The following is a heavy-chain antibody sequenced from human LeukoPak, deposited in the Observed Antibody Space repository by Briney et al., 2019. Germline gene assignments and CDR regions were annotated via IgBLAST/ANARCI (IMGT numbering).Heavy chain of an antibody. CDR3: ARGPHDDY. Sequence: SETLSLTCAVYGGSFSGYYWSWIRKPPGKGLEWIGEINHSGSTNYNPSLKSRVTISVDTSKNQFSLKLSSVTAADTAVYYCARGPHDDYWGQGTLVTVSS. CDR2: INHSGST. V-gene: IGHV4-34*01. CDR1: GGSFSGYY. J-gene: IGHJ4*02.